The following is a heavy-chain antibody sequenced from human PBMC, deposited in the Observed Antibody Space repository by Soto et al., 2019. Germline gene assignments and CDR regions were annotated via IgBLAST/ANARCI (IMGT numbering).Heavy chain of an antibody. CDR1: GASIGSGGW. V-gene: IGHV4-4*02. CDR2: IFHDGNT. D-gene: IGHD2-8*02. Sequence: QVHLQESGPGLVKPSETLSLTCAVSGASIGSGGWWSWVRQPPGKGLEWIAEIFHDGNTNYSPSLKSPVTISVDKSQNYFSLNVYSVTAADTAVYYCARYEGWTGPVQWGQGTLVTVSS. CDR3: ARYEGWTGPVQ. J-gene: IGHJ4*02.